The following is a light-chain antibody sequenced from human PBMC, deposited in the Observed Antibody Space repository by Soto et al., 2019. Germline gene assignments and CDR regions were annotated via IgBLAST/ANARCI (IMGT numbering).Light chain of an antibody. Sequence: DIQMTQSPSSVSASVGDRVTITCRASQGISNWLAWYQQQPGKAPTLLISSAYTLQSGVPSRFSGGGSGTHFTLIISSLQPEDFATSYCQQTNTFLPLTFGGGTKVEIK. J-gene: IGKJ4*01. CDR3: QQTNTFLPLT. CDR2: SAY. CDR1: QGISNW. V-gene: IGKV1-12*01.